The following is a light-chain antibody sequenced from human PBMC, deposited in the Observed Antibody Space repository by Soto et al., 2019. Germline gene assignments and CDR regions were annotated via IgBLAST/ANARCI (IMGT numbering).Light chain of an antibody. CDR2: AAY. CDR3: IQDYNYPWT. CDR1: QGIRND. V-gene: IGKV1-6*01. J-gene: IGKJ1*01. Sequence: AIQMTQSPSSLSASVGVRVTITCRASQGIRNDLGWYQQKPGKAHKLLIYAAYSLQSGVQSRFSGSGSGTDFTLTIRSLQPEDFATYYCIQDYNYPWTFGQGTKVDNK.